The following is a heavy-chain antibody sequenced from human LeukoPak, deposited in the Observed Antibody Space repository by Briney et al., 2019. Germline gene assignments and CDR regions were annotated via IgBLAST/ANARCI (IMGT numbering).Heavy chain of an antibody. CDR3: ARSVIAVAGYDAFDI. V-gene: IGHV3-48*02. Sequence: PGGSLRLSCAASGCTFSAYSMNWVRQAPGKGLDWVSYISSRSFTIYYADSVKGRFTISRDNAKNSLYLEMNSLRDEDTAVYYCARSVIAVAGYDAFDIWGQGTVVTVSS. D-gene: IGHD6-19*01. CDR2: ISSRSFTI. CDR1: GCTFSAYS. J-gene: IGHJ3*02.